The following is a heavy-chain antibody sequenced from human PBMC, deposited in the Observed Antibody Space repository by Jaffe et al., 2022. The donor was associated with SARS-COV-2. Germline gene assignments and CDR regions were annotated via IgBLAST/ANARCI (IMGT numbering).Heavy chain of an antibody. CDR2: ISSSGSTI. V-gene: IGHV3-48*03. CDR3: ARELSCSGGSCYWAGYFDY. J-gene: IGHJ4*02. CDR1: GFTFSSYE. D-gene: IGHD2-15*01. Sequence: EVQLVESGGGLVQPGGSLRLSCAASGFTFSSYEMNWVRQAPGKGLEWVSYISSSGSTIYYADSVKGRFTISRDNAKNSLYLQMNSLRAEDTAVYYCARELSCSGGSCYWAGYFDYWGQGTLVTVSS.